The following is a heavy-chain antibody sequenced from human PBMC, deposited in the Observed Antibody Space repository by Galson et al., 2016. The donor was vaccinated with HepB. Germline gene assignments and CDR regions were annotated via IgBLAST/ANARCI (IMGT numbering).Heavy chain of an antibody. V-gene: IGHV5-51*01. CDR1: GYSFTSYW. CDR2: IYPGDSNS. CDR3: ARHVGSRSWWGAFDI. Sequence: QSGADVKKPGESVRISCKGSGYSFTSYWIVWVRQMPGKGLECMGAIYPGDSNSKYSPSFQGQVTMSADKSISTAFLQWSSLKASDTAIYYCARHVGSRSWWGAFDIWGQGTMVTVSS. J-gene: IGHJ3*02. D-gene: IGHD2-15*01.